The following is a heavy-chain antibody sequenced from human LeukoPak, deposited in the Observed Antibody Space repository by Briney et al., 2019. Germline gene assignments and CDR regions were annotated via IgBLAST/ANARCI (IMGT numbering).Heavy chain of an antibody. V-gene: IGHV6-1*01. Sequence: SQTLSLTCAISGDSVSSNTAAWIWIRQSPSSGLKWLGRTYYMSNWYNEYAASVKSRITINPDTSKNQFSLQLNSVTPEDTAVYYCARELLEKRPMGFDYWGQGTLVTVSS. J-gene: IGHJ4*02. CDR2: TYYMSNWYN. CDR3: ARELLEKRPMGFDY. D-gene: IGHD3-10*01. CDR1: GDSVSSNTAA.